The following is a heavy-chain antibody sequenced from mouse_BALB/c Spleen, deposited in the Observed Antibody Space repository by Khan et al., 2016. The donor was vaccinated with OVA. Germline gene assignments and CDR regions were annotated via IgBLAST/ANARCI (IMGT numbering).Heavy chain of an antibody. CDR2: IYPGTDNT. V-gene: IGHV1-76*01. D-gene: IGHD3-2*02. CDR1: GYIFTSYW. CDR3: ARDEALYYFDY. J-gene: IGHJ2*01. Sequence: VQLQESGAELVRPGTSVKLSCKTSGYIFTSYWIHWVKQRSGQGLEWIARIYPGTDNTYYSEKFKDKATLTADKSSSTAYLQLSSLKSEDSAVIFCARDEALYYFDYWGQGTTLTVSS.